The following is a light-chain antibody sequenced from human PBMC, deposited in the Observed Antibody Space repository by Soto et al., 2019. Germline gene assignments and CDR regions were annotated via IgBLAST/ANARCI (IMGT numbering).Light chain of an antibody. J-gene: IGLJ2*01. CDR1: SSDVGGYNF. CDR3: SSYAGSYSYVV. V-gene: IGLV2-8*01. CDR2: EVS. Sequence: QSALTQPPSASGSPGQSVTIYCTGTSSDVGGYNFVSWYQQHPGKAPKLIIYEVSKRPSGVPDRFFGFKSGNRASLTVAGLQAEDEADYYCSSYAGSYSYVVFGGGTKLTVL.